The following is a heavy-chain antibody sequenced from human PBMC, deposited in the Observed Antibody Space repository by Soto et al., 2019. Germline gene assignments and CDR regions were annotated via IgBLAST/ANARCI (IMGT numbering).Heavy chain of an antibody. CDR3: AKSNYDFWSGYPRFVFGY. J-gene: IGHJ4*02. CDR2: ISGSGGST. V-gene: IGHV3-23*01. CDR1: GFTFSSYA. Sequence: EVQLLESGGGLVQPGGSLRLSCAASGFTFSSYAMSWVRQAPGKGLEWVSAISGSGGSTYYADSVKGRFTISRDNSKNTLYLQMNSLRAEDTAVYYCAKSNYDFWSGYPRFVFGYWGQGTLVTVSS. D-gene: IGHD3-3*01.